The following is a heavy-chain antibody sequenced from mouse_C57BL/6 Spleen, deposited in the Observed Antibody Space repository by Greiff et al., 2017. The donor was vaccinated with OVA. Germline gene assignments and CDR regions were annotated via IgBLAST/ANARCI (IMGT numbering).Heavy chain of an antibody. Sequence: EVQLQQSGPGLVKPSQSLSLTCSVTGYSITSGYYWNWIRQFPGNKLEWMGYISYDGSNNYNPSLKNRISITRDTSKNQFFLKLNSVTTEDTATYYCSTFPGAMDYWGQGTSVTVSS. CDR1: GYSITSGYY. V-gene: IGHV3-6*01. CDR2: ISYDGSN. J-gene: IGHJ4*01. CDR3: STFPGAMDY.